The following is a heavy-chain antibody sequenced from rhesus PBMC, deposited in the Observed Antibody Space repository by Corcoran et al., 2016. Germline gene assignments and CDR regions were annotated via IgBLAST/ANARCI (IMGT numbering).Heavy chain of an antibody. Sequence: QLQQQESGPGLVRPWETLSLTCAVAGVSISHSWWSWIRPPPGKGLEWIGRISGGSGSSSYSPSLRSRATISTDTSRNHISLRLIFVTAADTALYYCANGGPDKDRFDVWGPGVLVTVSS. CDR3: ANGGPDKDRFDV. V-gene: IGHV4-147*01. CDR1: GVSISHSW. D-gene: IGHD3-34*01. CDR2: ISGGSGSS. J-gene: IGHJ5-1*01.